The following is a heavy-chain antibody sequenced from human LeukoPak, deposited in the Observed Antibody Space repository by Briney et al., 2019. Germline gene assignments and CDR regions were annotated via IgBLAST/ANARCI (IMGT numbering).Heavy chain of an antibody. CDR1: GHTFTSYG. V-gene: IGHV1-18*01. J-gene: IGHJ4*02. CDR3: ARETDYYDSSGYSYYFDY. D-gene: IGHD3-22*01. Sequence: ASVKVSCKASGHTFTSYGISWVRQAPGQGLEWMGWISAYNGNTNYAQKLQGRVTMTTDTSTSTAYMELRSLRSDDTAVYYCARETDYYDSSGYSYYFDYWGQGTLVTVSS. CDR2: ISAYNGNT.